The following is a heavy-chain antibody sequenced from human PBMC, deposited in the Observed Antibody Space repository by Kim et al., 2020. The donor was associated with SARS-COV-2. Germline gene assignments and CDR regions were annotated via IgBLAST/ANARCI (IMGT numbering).Heavy chain of an antibody. J-gene: IGHJ4*02. CDR3: TKKVGEEGGVPDY. Sequence: YYADSVKGRFTISRDKSKITLYLQMNSLRVEDTALYYCTKKVGEEGGVPDYSGQGTLVTVSS. D-gene: IGHD2-8*02. V-gene: IGHV3-23*01.